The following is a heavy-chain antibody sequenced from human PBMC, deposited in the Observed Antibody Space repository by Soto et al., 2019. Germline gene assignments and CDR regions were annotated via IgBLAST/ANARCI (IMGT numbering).Heavy chain of an antibody. CDR2: ISSSSSYI. V-gene: IGHV3-21*01. J-gene: IGHJ4*02. CDR3: ARVASAVPYYFDY. Sequence: GGSLRLSCAASGFTFSSYSMNWVRQAPGKGREWVSSISSSSSYIYYADSVKGRFTIARDNAKNSLYLQMNSLRAEETAVYYCARVASAVPYYFDYWGQGTLVTVSS. D-gene: IGHD2-15*01. CDR1: GFTFSSYS.